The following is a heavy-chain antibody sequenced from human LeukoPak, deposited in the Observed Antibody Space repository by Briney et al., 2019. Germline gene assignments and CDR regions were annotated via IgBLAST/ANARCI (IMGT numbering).Heavy chain of an antibody. CDR1: GYTFTGYY. V-gene: IGHV1-2*02. J-gene: IGHJ6*02. D-gene: IGHD3-10*01. CDR2: INPNSGGT. Sequence: ASVKVSCKASGYTFTGYYMHWVRQAPGQGLEWMGWINPNSGGTNYAQKFQGRVTMTRDTSISTAYMVLSRLRSDDTAVYYCARDSGSGSYYLYYYYYGTDVWGQGTTVTVSS. CDR3: ARDSGSGSYYLYYYYYGTDV.